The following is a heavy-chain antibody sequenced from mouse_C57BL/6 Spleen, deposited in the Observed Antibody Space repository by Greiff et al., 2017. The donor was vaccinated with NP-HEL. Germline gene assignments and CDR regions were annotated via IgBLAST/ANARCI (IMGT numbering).Heavy chain of an antibody. Sequence: EVQLQQSGPGMVKPSQSLSLTCTVTGYSITSGYDWHWIRHFPGNKLEWMGYISYSGSTNYNPSLKSRISITHDTSKNHFFLKLNSVTTEDTATYYCARGPIFDAMDYWGQGTSVTVSS. CDR3: ARGPIFDAMDY. V-gene: IGHV3-1*01. CDR2: ISYSGST. CDR1: GYSITSGYD. J-gene: IGHJ4*01.